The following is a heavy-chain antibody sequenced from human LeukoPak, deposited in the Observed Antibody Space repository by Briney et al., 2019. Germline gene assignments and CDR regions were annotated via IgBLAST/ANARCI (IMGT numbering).Heavy chain of an antibody. V-gene: IGHV5-51*01. D-gene: IGHD4-17*01. CDR2: IYPGDSDT. CDR3: ARHRSDYGDSYYYYYGMDV. J-gene: IGHJ6*02. CDR1: GYSFTSYW. Sequence: GESLKISCKGSGYSFTSYWIGWVRQMPGKGLEWMGIIYPGDSDTRYSPSFQGQVTILADKSISTAYLQWSSLKASDTAMYYCARHRSDYGDSYYYYYGMDVWGQGTTVTVSS.